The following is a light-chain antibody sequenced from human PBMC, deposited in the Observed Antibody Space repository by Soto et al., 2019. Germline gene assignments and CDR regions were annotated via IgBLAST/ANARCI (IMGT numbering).Light chain of an antibody. Sequence: QSVLTQPPSVSGAPGQRVTISCTGSSSNIGAAYDVHWYQQPPGTAPKLLIYGNSNRPSGVPVRFSGSKSGTSASLAITGLQAEDEADYYCQSYDSSLSGPVFGGGTKLTVL. V-gene: IGLV1-40*01. CDR2: GNS. CDR3: QSYDSSLSGPV. J-gene: IGLJ2*01. CDR1: SSNIGAAYD.